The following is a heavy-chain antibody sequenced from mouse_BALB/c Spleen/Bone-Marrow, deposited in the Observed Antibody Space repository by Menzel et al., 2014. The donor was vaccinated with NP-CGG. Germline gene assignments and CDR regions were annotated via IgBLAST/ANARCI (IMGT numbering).Heavy chain of an antibody. CDR2: IWRGGST. J-gene: IGHJ4*01. D-gene: IGHD2-1*01. CDR3: ARNDYGNPLYTMDY. V-gene: IGHV2-4*02. Sequence: QVQLKQSGPGLVQPSQSLFITCTVSGFSVISYGVHWVRQPPGKGLEWLGVIWRGGSTDYNAAFITRLSISKDNSKSQVFFKMNSLQADDTAMYYCARNDYGNPLYTMDYWGQGPSGTMSS. CDR1: GFSVISYG.